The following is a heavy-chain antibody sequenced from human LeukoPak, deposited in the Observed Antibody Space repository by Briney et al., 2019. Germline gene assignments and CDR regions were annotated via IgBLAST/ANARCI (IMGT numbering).Heavy chain of an antibody. CDR3: ARGVRGMIGVDY. CDR2: ISSSSSYI. J-gene: IGHJ4*02. CDR1: GFTFSSYS. D-gene: IGHD3-10*02. Sequence: PGGSLRLSCAASGFTFSSYSMNWVRQAPGKGLEWVSSISSSSSYIYYADSVKGRFTISRDNAKNSLYLQMNSLRAEDTAVYYCARGVRGMIGVDYWGQGTLVTVSS. V-gene: IGHV3-21*01.